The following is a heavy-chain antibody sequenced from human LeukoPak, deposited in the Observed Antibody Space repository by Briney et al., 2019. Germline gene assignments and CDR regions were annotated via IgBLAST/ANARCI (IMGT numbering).Heavy chain of an antibody. CDR1: GGSISSGNYY. CDR3: ARYPRIAARPV. Sequence: SQTLSLTCTVSGGSISSGNYYWSWIRQPAGKGLEWIGSIYYSGSTYYNPSLKSRVTISVDTSKNQFSLKLSSVTAADTAVYYCARYPRIAARPVWGQGTLVTVSS. J-gene: IGHJ4*02. CDR2: IYYSGST. V-gene: IGHV4-39*01. D-gene: IGHD6-6*01.